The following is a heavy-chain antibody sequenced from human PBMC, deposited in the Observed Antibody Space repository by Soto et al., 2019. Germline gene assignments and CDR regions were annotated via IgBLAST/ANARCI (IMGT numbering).Heavy chain of an antibody. Sequence: ASVKVSCKVSGYTLTELSMHWVRQAPGKGLEWMGGFDPEDGETIYAQKFQGRVTMTEDTSTDTAYMELSSLRSEDTAVYYCAAAVRFLEWFPPNDYWGQGTLVTVAS. V-gene: IGHV1-24*01. CDR1: GYTLTELS. CDR2: FDPEDGET. CDR3: AAAVRFLEWFPPNDY. D-gene: IGHD3-3*01. J-gene: IGHJ4*02.